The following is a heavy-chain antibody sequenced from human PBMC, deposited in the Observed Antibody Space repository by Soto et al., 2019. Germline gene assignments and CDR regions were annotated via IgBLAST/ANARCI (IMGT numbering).Heavy chain of an antibody. J-gene: IGHJ4*01. Sequence: GGSLRLSCAFSGFTFSSSAMNLVRQAPGKGLEWVSAISDGGRFTYYIDSVKGRFTVSRDDSKNTLYLQMNSLRAEDTAIYYCAKSGPTNFFDFWGHGTLVTVSS. V-gene: IGHV3-23*01. CDR3: AKSGPTNFFDF. CDR1: GFTFSSSA. D-gene: IGHD1-26*01. CDR2: ISDGGRFT.